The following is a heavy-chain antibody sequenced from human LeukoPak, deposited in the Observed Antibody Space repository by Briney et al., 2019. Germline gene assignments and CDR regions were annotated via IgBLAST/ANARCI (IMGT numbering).Heavy chain of an antibody. CDR3: AKDVGAAGTFYFDC. J-gene: IGHJ4*02. D-gene: IGHD6-13*01. Sequence: PGGSLRLSCAASGFTFSNSWMHWVRQAPGKGLEWVSGISWNSGSIGYADSVKGRFTISRDNAKNSLYLQMNSLRAEDMALYYCAKDVGAAGTFYFDCWGQGTLVTVSS. V-gene: IGHV3-9*03. CDR2: ISWNSGSI. CDR1: GFTFSNSW.